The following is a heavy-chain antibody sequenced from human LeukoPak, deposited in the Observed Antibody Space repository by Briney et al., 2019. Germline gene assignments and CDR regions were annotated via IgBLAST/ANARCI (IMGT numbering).Heavy chain of an antibody. CDR1: GFTFSSYW. CDR2: INSDGSST. V-gene: IGHV3-74*01. J-gene: IGHJ6*03. CDR3: ARGKTGSYYSRSYYMDV. Sequence: PGGSLRLSCAASGFTFSSYWMHWVRHAPGKGLVWVSRINSDGSSTSYADSVKGRFTISRDNAKNSLYLQMNSLRAEDTAVYYCARGKTGSYYSRSYYMDVWGKGTTVTISS. D-gene: IGHD3-10*01.